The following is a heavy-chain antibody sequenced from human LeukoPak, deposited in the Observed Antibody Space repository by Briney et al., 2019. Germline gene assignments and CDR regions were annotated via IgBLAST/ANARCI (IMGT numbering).Heavy chain of an antibody. Sequence: QPGGSLRLSCAASGFTFSSYAMSWVRQAPGKGLEWVSGINWNGGSTGYADSVKGRFTISRDNAKNSLYLQMNSLRAEDTALYYCARKGDGYNFELCDYWGQGTLVTVSS. V-gene: IGHV3-20*04. CDR3: ARKGDGYNFELCDY. D-gene: IGHD5-24*01. CDR1: GFTFSSYA. J-gene: IGHJ4*02. CDR2: INWNGGST.